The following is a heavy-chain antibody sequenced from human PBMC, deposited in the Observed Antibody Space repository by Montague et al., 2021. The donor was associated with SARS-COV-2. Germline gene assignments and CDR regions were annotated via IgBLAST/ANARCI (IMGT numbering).Heavy chain of an antibody. CDR1: GFSLSTSGVG. CDR3: EHRQYDFLTGQGGADY. D-gene: IGHD3/OR15-3a*01. J-gene: IGHJ4*02. Sequence: PALVKPTQTLTLTCTFSGFSLSTSGVGVGWIRQPPGKALEWLALVYWDGDKRYSPSLKSRLSITTDTSKNQVVLAMTNVDPVDTATYFCEHRQYDFLTGQGGADYWGQGVLVTVSS. V-gene: IGHV2-5*02. CDR2: VYWDGDK.